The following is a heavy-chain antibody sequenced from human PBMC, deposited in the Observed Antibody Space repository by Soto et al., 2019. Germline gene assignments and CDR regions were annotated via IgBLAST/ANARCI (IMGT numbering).Heavy chain of an antibody. V-gene: IGHV1-69*01. CDR3: AIEYSSSPPYYPIGY. J-gene: IGHJ4*02. D-gene: IGHD6-6*01. CDR2: IIPIFGTA. Sequence: HVQLVQSGAEVKKPGSSVKVSCKASGGTFSNYSISWVRQAPGQRLEWMGGIIPIFGTANYAQKFQGRVTITADESTSTAYMELSSLRSEDTAVYYCAIEYSSSPPYYPIGYWGQGTLVTVSS. CDR1: GGTFSNYS.